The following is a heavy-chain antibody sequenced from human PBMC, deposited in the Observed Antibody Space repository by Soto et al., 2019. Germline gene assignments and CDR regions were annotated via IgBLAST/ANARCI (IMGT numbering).Heavy chain of an antibody. D-gene: IGHD3-16*01. J-gene: IGHJ4*02. CDR3: ARGEPFDY. CDR1: GFTFSSYT. CDR2: ISSNGGST. Sequence: EVQLVESGGGLVQPGGSLRLSCAASGFTFSSYTMHWVRQAPGKGLEYVSAISSNGGSTYYANSVKGSFTISRDNSKNTLYLPMGSLRAEDRAVYYCARGEPFDYWGQGTLGTVSS. V-gene: IGHV3-64*01.